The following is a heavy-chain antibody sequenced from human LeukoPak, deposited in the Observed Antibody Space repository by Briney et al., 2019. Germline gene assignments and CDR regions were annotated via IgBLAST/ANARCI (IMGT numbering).Heavy chain of an antibody. Sequence: KPGGSLRLSCAASGFTFSDYYMSWIRQAPGKGLESVSYISSSSNYTNYADSVKGRFTISRDNAKNSLYLQMNSLRAEDTAVYYCARAKRYSYVDYWGQGTLVTVSS. CDR1: GFTFSDYY. D-gene: IGHD5-18*01. J-gene: IGHJ4*02. CDR2: ISSSSNYT. V-gene: IGHV3-11*05. CDR3: ARAKRYSYVDY.